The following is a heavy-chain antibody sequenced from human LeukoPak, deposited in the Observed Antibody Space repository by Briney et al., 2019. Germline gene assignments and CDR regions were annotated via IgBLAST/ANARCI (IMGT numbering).Heavy chain of an antibody. J-gene: IGHJ4*02. CDR2: IWYDGSNK. V-gene: IGHV3-33*01. D-gene: IGHD3-22*01. Sequence: PGGSLRLSCAASGFIFSNYGMHWVRQAPGKGLQWVAIIWYDGSNKYYADSVKGRFTISRDNSKNTLYLQMNSLRAEDTAVYYCARRGYYYDSSGYYGDYFDYWGQGTLVTVSS. CDR3: ARRGYYYDSSGYYGDYFDY. CDR1: GFIFSNYG.